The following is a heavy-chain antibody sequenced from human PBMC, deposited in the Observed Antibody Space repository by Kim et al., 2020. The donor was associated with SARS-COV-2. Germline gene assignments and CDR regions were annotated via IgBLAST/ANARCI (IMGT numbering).Heavy chain of an antibody. CDR1: GFTFSSYS. V-gene: IGHV3-21*01. Sequence: GGSLRLSCAASGFTFSSYSMNWVRQAPGKGLEWVSSISSSSSYIYYADSVKGRFTISRDNAKNSLYLQMNSLRAEDTAVYYCARETLGYCSSTSCGAGNYYYYYGMDVWGQGTTVTVSS. CDR2: ISSSSSYI. D-gene: IGHD2-2*01. J-gene: IGHJ6*02. CDR3: ARETLGYCSSTSCGAGNYYYYYGMDV.